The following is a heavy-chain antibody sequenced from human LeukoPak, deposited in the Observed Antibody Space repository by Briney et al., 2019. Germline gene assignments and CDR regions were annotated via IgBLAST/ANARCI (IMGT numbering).Heavy chain of an antibody. CDR3: ARVRGLSHDYLDL. Sequence: PGQSLKISCKAIEYTFSSYWIGWVRQRPGKGPEWMGIIFPGDSDTRYSPSFQGQVTISADKSISTTFLQWSSLRASDSAMYYCARVRGLSHDYLDLWGQGTLVTASS. J-gene: IGHJ4*02. V-gene: IGHV5-51*03. CDR1: EYTFSSYW. D-gene: IGHD5/OR15-5a*01. CDR2: IFPGDSDT.